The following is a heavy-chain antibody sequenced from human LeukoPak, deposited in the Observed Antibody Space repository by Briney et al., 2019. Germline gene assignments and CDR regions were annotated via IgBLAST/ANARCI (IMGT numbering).Heavy chain of an antibody. J-gene: IGHJ6*02. CDR2: INSDGSST. CDR3: AREYYDYVWGSYPYGMDV. D-gene: IGHD3-16*01. V-gene: IGHV3-74*01. CDR1: GFTFSSYW. Sequence: GGSLRLSCAASGFTFSSYWMHWVRQAPGKGLVWVSRINSDGSSTSYADSVKGRFTISRDNAKNTLYLQMNSLRAEDTAEYYCAREYYDYVWGSYPYGMDVWGQGTTVTVSS.